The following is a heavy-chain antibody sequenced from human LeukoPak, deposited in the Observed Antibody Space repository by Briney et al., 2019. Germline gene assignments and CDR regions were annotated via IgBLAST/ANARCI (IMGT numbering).Heavy chain of an antibody. CDR1: GFTFSSYS. Sequence: GGSLRLSCAASGFTFSSYSMNWVRQAPGKGLEWVSYISSSSSTIYYADSVKGRFTISRDNAKNSLYLQTNSLRVEDTAVYYCAREARFGELSLNYWGQGTLVTVSS. CDR2: ISSSSSTI. J-gene: IGHJ4*02. CDR3: AREARFGELSLNY. D-gene: IGHD3-10*01. V-gene: IGHV3-48*04.